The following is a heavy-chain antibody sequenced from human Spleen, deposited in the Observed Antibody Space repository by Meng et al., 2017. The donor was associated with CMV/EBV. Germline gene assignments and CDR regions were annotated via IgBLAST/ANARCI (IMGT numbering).Heavy chain of an antibody. CDR2: INWNSDSL. CDR1: GFTFDDYA. CDR3: TTGGRRTGDNWNLWPNYGIDV. Sequence: GGSLRLSCAASGFTFDDYAMHWVRQVPGKGLEWVSGINWNSDSLDYADSVKGRFTISRDNAKNSLYLQMNSLGPEDTALYYCTTGGRRTGDNWNLWPNYGIDVWGQGTTVTVSS. J-gene: IGHJ6*02. V-gene: IGHV3-9*01. D-gene: IGHD1-20*01.